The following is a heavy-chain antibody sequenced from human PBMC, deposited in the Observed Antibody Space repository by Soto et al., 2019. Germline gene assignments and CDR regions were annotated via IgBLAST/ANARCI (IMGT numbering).Heavy chain of an antibody. CDR2: IYHSGST. J-gene: IGHJ6*02. D-gene: IGHD2-2*01. V-gene: IGHV4-4*02. Sequence: SETLSLTCALSGGSISSSNWRSWARQPPGNGLEWIGEIYHSGSTNYNPPLKSRVTISVDKSKNQFSLKLSSVTAADTAVYYCAIHGVNGLGSAAMEYYYYGMDVWGQGTTVT. CDR3: AIHGVNGLGSAAMEYYYYGMDV. CDR1: GGSISSSNW.